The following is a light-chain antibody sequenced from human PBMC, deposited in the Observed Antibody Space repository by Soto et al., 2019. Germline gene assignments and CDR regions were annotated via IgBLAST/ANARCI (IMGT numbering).Light chain of an antibody. CDR3: QQYTSSLIT. J-gene: IGKJ5*01. CDR2: GAS. Sequence: QSPCTRSLSALERSISSCSASQTISSNYLAGYQQKPGQAPRLLIYGASGRATGIPDRFSGSGSGTDFTLTISRLEPEDFAVYYCQQYTSSLITFCQGTRLEI. CDR1: QTISSNY. V-gene: IGKV3-20*01.